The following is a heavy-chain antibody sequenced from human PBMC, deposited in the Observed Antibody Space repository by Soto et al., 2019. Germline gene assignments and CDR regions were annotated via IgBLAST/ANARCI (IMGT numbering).Heavy chain of an antibody. CDR3: ARVSRGCSGGSCYRGVRGPVDY. D-gene: IGHD2-15*01. Sequence: ASVKVSCKASGYSFTSYAMHWVRQAPGQRLEWMGWINAGNGNTKYSQKFRGRVTITRDTSASTAYMELSSLRSEDTAVYYCARVSRGCSGGSCYRGVRGPVDYWGQGTLVTVSS. V-gene: IGHV1-3*01. CDR1: GYSFTSYA. J-gene: IGHJ4*02. CDR2: INAGNGNT.